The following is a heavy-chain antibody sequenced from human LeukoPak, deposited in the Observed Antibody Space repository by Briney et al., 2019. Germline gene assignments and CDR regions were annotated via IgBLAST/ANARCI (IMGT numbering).Heavy chain of an antibody. CDR1: GDTVSSNSGT. V-gene: IGHV6-1*01. Sequence: SQTLSLTCAIFGDTVSSNSGTWNCTRQSPSRGLEWLGRTYYRSRWSNDYAVFVKSRITINPDTSKNQFSLHLNSVTPEDTAVYYCARAGTSSYCSGGSCSVDYYYMDVWGKGTTVTVSS. CDR3: ARAGTSSYCSGGSCSVDYYYMDV. D-gene: IGHD2-15*01. J-gene: IGHJ6*03. CDR2: TYYRSRWSN.